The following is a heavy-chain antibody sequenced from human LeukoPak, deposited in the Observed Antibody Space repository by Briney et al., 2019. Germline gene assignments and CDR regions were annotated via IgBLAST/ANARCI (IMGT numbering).Heavy chain of an antibody. V-gene: IGHV3-21*01. CDR2: ISSSSSYI. CDR3: ARGEEKATITALDS. D-gene: IGHD5-24*01. Sequence: GGSLRLSCAASGFTFSNYDLHWVRQAPGKGLEWVSAISSSSSYIYYADSIKGRFTISRDNAENSLYLQMNSLRAVDTAVYFCARGEEKATITALDSWGQGTLVTVSS. CDR1: GFTFSNYD. J-gene: IGHJ4*02.